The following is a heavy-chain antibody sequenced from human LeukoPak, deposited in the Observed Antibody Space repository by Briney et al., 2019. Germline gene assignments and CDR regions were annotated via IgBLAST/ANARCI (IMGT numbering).Heavy chain of an antibody. V-gene: IGHV1-69*13. CDR2: IIPIFGTA. D-gene: IGHD1-26*01. Sequence: GASVKVSCKASGGTFSSYAISWVRQAPGQGLEWMGGIIPIFGTANYAQKFQGRVTITADESTSTAYMELSSLSSEDTAVYYCARGGLIVGATFDYWGQGTLVTVSS. CDR1: GGTFSSYA. J-gene: IGHJ4*02. CDR3: ARGGLIVGATFDY.